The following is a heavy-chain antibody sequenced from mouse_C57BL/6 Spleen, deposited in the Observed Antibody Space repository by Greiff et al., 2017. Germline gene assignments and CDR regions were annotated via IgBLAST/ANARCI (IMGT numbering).Heavy chain of an antibody. J-gene: IGHJ3*01. D-gene: IGHD3-3*01. CDR3: AREGPYREWFAY. CDR1: GFTFSSYA. CDR2: ISDGGSYT. Sequence: EVKLVESGGGLVKPGGSLKLSCAASGFTFSSYAMSWVRQTPEKRLEWVATISDGGSYTYYPDNVKGRFTISRDNAKNNLYLQMSHLKSEDTAMYYCAREGPYREWFAYWGQGTLVTVSA. V-gene: IGHV5-4*01.